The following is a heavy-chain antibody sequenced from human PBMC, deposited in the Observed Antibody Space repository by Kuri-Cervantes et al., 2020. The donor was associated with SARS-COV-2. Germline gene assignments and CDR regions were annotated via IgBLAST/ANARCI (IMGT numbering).Heavy chain of an antibody. Sequence: GSLRLSCTVSGGSISSGDYYWSWIRQPPGKGLEWIGSIYYSGSTYYNPSLKSRVTISVDTSKNQFSLKLSSVTAADTAVYYCARRNYYDSSGYYYRTHRYFDLWGRGTLVTVSS. CDR1: GGSISSGDYY. J-gene: IGHJ2*01. CDR2: IYYSGST. V-gene: IGHV4-39*01. CDR3: ARRNYYDSSGYYYRTHRYFDL. D-gene: IGHD3-22*01.